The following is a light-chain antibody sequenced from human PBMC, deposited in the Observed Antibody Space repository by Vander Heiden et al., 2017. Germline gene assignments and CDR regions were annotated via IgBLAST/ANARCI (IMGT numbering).Light chain of an antibody. J-gene: IGKJ2*02. CDR2: GAS. CDR3: QQYGSPST. Sequence: EIVLTQSPGTLSLSPGERATLSCRASQSVSSSYLAWYQLKPGQAPRLLIYGASSRATGIPDRFSGSGSGTDFTLTISRLEPEDFAVYYCQQYGSPSTFGQGTKLXIK. V-gene: IGKV3-20*01. CDR1: QSVSSSY.